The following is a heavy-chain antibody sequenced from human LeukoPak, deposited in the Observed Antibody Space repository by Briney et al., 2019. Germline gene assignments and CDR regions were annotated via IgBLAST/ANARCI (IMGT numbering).Heavy chain of an antibody. CDR1: GYTFTGYY. D-gene: IGHD1-26*01. J-gene: IGHJ4*02. Sequence: ASVTVSCKASGYTFTGYYMHWVRQAPGQGLEWMGWINPNSGGTNYAQKFQGRVTMTRDTSISTAYMELSRLRSDDTAVYYCARDPGWELLRYYFDYWGQGTLVTVS. CDR2: INPNSGGT. V-gene: IGHV1-2*02. CDR3: ARDPGWELLRYYFDY.